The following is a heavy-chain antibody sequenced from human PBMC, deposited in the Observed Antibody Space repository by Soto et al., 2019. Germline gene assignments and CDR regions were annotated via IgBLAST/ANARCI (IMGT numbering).Heavy chain of an antibody. CDR3: ARHPERIAQIGWFDP. CDR1: GFTFSSYS. J-gene: IGHJ5*02. D-gene: IGHD6-13*01. V-gene: IGHV3-48*01. CDR2: ISSSSTTK. Sequence: GGSLRLSCAASGFTFSSYSMNWVRQAPGKGLEWVSYISSSSTTKYYADSVKGRFTISRDNAKNSLYLQMNSLRAEDTAVYYCARHPERIAQIGWFDPWGQGTLVTVS.